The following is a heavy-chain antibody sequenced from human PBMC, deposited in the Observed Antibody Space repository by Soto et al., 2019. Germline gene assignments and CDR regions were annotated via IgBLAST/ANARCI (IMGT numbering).Heavy chain of an antibody. D-gene: IGHD6-19*01. V-gene: IGHV3-23*01. CDR3: ANAGSGWFFDF. CDR1: GFTFSNYA. Sequence: EVQLLESGGDLVQPGGSLRLSCAASGFTFSNYAMNWVRQAPGKGLEWVSTISGGGGNTDYADSVKGRFTISRDNSENTLYLQFNSVRADDTAVYYCANAGSGWFFDFWGQGTLVAVSS. J-gene: IGHJ4*02. CDR2: ISGGGGNT.